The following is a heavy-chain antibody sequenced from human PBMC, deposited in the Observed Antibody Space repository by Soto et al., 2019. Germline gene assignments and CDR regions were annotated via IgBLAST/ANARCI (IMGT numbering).Heavy chain of an antibody. Sequence: LQLVESGGGVVQPGRALRLSCAASGFTVSSYGRHWVLQATGKGLEWVALISYDGINKYYADTVKCRITISIDDYRSTLYLQMNRLRPEDTAVYYCAKGVAATGYYYYGMDVWGQGTTVTVSS. CDR3: AKGVAATGYYYYGMDV. J-gene: IGHJ6*02. CDR1: GFTVSSYG. D-gene: IGHD2-15*01. CDR2: ISYDGINK. V-gene: IGHV3-30*18.